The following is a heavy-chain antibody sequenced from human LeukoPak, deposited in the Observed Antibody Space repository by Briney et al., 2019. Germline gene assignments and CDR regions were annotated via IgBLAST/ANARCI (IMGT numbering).Heavy chain of an antibody. D-gene: IGHD5-18*01. J-gene: IGHJ4*02. V-gene: IGHV3-23*01. CDR3: AKSMSTAYRGFFDF. CDR2: ISGSGGST. CDR1: GFTFSSYA. Sequence: GGSLRLSCAASGFTFSSYAMSWVCQAPGKGLEWVSAISGSGGSTYYADSVKGRFTISRDNSKNTLYLQINSLRAEDTAMFYCAKSMSTAYRGFFDFWGQGTLVSVSS.